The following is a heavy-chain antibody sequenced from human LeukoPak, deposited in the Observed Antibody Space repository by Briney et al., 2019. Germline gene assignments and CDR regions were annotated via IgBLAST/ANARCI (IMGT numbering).Heavy chain of an antibody. J-gene: IGHJ5*02. CDR2: ISAYNGNT. Sequence: ASVTVSCKASGYXFTSYGISWVRQAPGQGLEWMGWISAYNGNTNYAQKLQGRVTMTTDTSTSTAYMELRSLRSDDTAVYYCARRSIAARPIWFDPWGQGTLVTVSS. V-gene: IGHV1-18*01. D-gene: IGHD6-6*01. CDR3: ARRSIAARPIWFDP. CDR1: GYXFTSYG.